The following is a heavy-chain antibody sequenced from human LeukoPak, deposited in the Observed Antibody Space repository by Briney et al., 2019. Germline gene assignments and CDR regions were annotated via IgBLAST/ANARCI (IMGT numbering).Heavy chain of an antibody. D-gene: IGHD5-24*01. V-gene: IGHV3-23*01. Sequence: PGRSLRLSCAASGFTFGNYAMSWVRRAPGKGLDWVSAISGPAFTTYYADSVKGRFTVSRDNSKETLYLQMNSLTAEDTAVYYCAKAGVELATISPFDIWGQGTMVTVSS. CDR1: GFTFGNYA. J-gene: IGHJ3*02. CDR2: ISGPAFTT. CDR3: AKAGVELATISPFDI.